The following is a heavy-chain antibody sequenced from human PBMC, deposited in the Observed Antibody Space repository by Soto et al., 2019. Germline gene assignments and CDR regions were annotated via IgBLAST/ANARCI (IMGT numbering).Heavy chain of an antibody. CDR3: AKDLITGITYYYYGLDV. V-gene: IGHV3-23*01. CDR1: GFTFSSYA. Sequence: EVQLLESGGGLVQPGGSLRLSCAASGFTFSSYAMSWVRQAPGKGLEWVSAISGSGGTTYYADSVKGRFTISRDNSKSTLYLQMDSLRAEDTAVYFCAKDLITGITYYYYGLDVWGQGTTVTVSS. D-gene: IGHD1-7*01. J-gene: IGHJ6*02. CDR2: ISGSGGTT.